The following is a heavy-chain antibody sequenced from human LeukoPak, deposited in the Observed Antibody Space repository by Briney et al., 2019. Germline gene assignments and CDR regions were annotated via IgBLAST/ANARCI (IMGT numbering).Heavy chain of an antibody. J-gene: IGHJ4*02. CDR3: AKDAGEYFDY. Sequence: GGSLRLSCVASGFTFSSYGMHWVRQAPGKGLEGVAVISYDGSNKYYADSVKGRFTISRDNSKNTLYLQMSSLRAEDTAVYYCAKDAGEYFDYWGQGTLVTVSS. CDR2: ISYDGSNK. CDR1: GFTFSSYG. V-gene: IGHV3-30*18. D-gene: IGHD2-21*01.